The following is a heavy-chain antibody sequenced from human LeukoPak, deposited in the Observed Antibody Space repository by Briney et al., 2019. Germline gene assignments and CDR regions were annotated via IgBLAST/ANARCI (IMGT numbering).Heavy chain of an antibody. D-gene: IGHD2-8*01. V-gene: IGHV1-24*01. Sequence: ASVKVSCKVPGYSLSELSMHWVRQAPGKGLEWMGGFDPENGEAVYAQKFQGRVTMTEDTSTDTSYMELNSLKSEDTAVYYCAAGGVYDLLDNWGQGTLVTVSS. CDR2: FDPENGEA. CDR1: GYSLSELS. J-gene: IGHJ4*02. CDR3: AAGGVYDLLDN.